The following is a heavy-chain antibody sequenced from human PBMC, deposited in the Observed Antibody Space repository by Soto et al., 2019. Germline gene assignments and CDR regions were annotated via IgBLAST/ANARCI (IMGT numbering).Heavy chain of an antibody. Sequence: PGGSLRLSCAASGFTFSSYGMHWVRQAPGKGLEWVAVISYDGSNKYYADSVKGRFTISRDNSKNTLYLQMNSLRAEDTDVYYCAKDSHSSGFNFDYWGQGTLVTVSS. CDR3: AKDSHSSGFNFDY. J-gene: IGHJ4*02. V-gene: IGHV3-30*18. CDR2: ISYDGSNK. D-gene: IGHD3-22*01. CDR1: GFTFSSYG.